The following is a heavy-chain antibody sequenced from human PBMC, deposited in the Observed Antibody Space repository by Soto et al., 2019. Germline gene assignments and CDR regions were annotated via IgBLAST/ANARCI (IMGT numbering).Heavy chain of an antibody. D-gene: IGHD2-2*01. V-gene: IGHV4-34*01. J-gene: IGHJ4*02. CDR2: INHSGST. CDR3: DRVPGC. CDR1: GGSFSGYY. Sequence: SETLSLTCAVYGGSFSGYYWSWIRQPPGKGLEWIGEINHSGSTNYNPSLKSRVTISVDTSKNQFSLKLSSVTAAATAVYSCDRVPGCWGQGTRVTVAS.